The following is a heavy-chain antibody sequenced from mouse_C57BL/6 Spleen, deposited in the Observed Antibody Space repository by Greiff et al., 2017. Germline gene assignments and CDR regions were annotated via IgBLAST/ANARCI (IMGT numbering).Heavy chain of an antibody. D-gene: IGHD3-2*02. CDR3: ARQLRSLDY. J-gene: IGHJ2*01. CDR1: GYTFTSYW. Sequence: QVQLQQPGAELVKPGASVKLSCKASGYTFTSYWMQWVKQRPGQGLEWIGEIDPSDSYTNYNQKFKGKATLTVDTSSSTAYMQLSSLTSEDSAVYYCARQLRSLDYWGQGTTLTVSS. V-gene: IGHV1-50*01. CDR2: IDPSDSYT.